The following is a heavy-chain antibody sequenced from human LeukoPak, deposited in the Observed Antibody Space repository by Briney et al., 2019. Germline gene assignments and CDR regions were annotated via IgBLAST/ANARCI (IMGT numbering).Heavy chain of an antibody. J-gene: IGHJ4*02. CDR1: GGSISSGGYS. Sequence: SQTLSLTCAVSGGSISSGGYSWSWIRQPPGKGLEWIGYIYHSGSTYYNPPLKSRVTISVDRSKNQFSLKLSSVTAADTAVYYCARSTRGGFDYWGQGTLVTVSS. V-gene: IGHV4-30-2*01. D-gene: IGHD3-10*01. CDR2: IYHSGST. CDR3: ARSTRGGFDY.